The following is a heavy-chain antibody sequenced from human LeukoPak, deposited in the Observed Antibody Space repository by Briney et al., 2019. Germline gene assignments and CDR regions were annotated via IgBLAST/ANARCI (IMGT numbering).Heavy chain of an antibody. CDR3: ARDIGPFDI. CDR1: DDSITSTNFY. V-gene: IGHV4-39*02. D-gene: IGHD3-16*01. J-gene: IGHJ3*02. Sequence: SETLSLTCNVSDDSITSTNFYWVWIRQPPGKGPEWIGSIYYSGSTYYNPSLKSRVTISVDTSKNQFSLKLSSVTAADTAVYYCARDIGPFDIWGQGTMVTVSS. CDR2: IYYSGST.